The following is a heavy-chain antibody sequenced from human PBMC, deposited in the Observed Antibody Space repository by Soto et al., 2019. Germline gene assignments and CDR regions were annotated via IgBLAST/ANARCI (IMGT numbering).Heavy chain of an antibody. J-gene: IGHJ4*02. CDR2: IYYSGRT. CDR3: ARMRGLGEISPYLDY. V-gene: IGHV4-59*01. D-gene: IGHD3-16*01. CDR1: GGSISDYQ. Sequence: QVQLQESGPGLVKPSETLSLTCSISGGSISDYQWNWIRQPPGKGLEWIGYIYYSGRTNYNPSLKSRLTIPLDTSTRQFSLSLRSVTAADTAVYYCARMRGLGEISPYLDYWGQGALFTVSS.